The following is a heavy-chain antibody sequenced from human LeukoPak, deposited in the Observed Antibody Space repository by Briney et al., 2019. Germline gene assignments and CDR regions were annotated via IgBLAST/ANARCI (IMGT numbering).Heavy chain of an antibody. CDR3: AKDIKSPYCSGGSCPGWYFDL. D-gene: IGHD2-15*01. CDR1: GFTLDDYA. V-gene: IGHV3-9*01. Sequence: GGSLRLSCAASGFTLDDYAMHWVRQAPGKGLEWVSGISWNSGSIGYADSVKGRFTISRDNAKNSLYLQMNSLRAEDTALYYCAKDIKSPYCSGGSCPGWYFDLWGRGTLVTVSS. J-gene: IGHJ2*01. CDR2: ISWNSGSI.